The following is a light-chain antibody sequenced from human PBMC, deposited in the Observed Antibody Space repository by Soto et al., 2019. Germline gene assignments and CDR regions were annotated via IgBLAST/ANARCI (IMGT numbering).Light chain of an antibody. CDR1: QSIGNRN. Sequence: DIVLRQSPGTLSLSPGERATLSCRASQSIGNRNLAWYQLKPGQAPRLLIYGAPSRATGITDRFSGSGSGSYFTLTISRLEPEDFAVYYCQQYDTSPYTFGQGTKLEMK. CDR2: GAP. V-gene: IGKV3-20*01. J-gene: IGKJ2*01. CDR3: QQYDTSPYT.